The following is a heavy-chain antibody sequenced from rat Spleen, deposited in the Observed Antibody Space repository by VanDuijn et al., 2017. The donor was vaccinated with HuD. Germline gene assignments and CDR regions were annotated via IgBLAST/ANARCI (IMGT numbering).Heavy chain of an antibody. V-gene: IGHV5-20*01. D-gene: IGHD1-7*01. CDR1: GFTFSSFP. CDR2: ISYDGSSI. J-gene: IGHJ2*01. Sequence: EVQLVESGGGLVEPGRSLKLSCAASGFTFSSFPMAWVRQAPKKGLEWVASISYDGSSIYYRDSVKGRFTISRDNAKNTLYLQMDSLRSEDTAPYYCTTMGNYFNYWGQGVMVTVSS. CDR3: TTMGNYFNY.